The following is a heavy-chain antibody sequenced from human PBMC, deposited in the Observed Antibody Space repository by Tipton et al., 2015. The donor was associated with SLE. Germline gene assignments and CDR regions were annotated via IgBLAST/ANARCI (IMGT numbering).Heavy chain of an antibody. CDR3: VSSGYPLGTFES. CDR2: MDHSGIT. CDR1: GGSISGHY. D-gene: IGHD3-9*01. J-gene: IGHJ3*02. Sequence: GLVKPSQTLSLTCTVSGGSISGHYWSWIRQPPGKGLEWIGEMDHSGITNYNPSLKSRVTISVDTSQNQFSLKLKSVSAADTAVYYCVSSGYPLGTFESWGQGTMVTVSS. V-gene: IGHV4-34*01.